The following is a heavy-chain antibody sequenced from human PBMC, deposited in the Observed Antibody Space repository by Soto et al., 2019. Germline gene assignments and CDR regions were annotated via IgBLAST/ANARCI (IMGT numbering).Heavy chain of an antibody. CDR2: ISYDGSNK. V-gene: IGHV3-30*18. J-gene: IGHJ4*02. Sequence: QVQLVESGGGVVQPGRSLRLSCAASGFTFSSYGMHWVRQAPGKGLEWVAVISYDGSNKYYADSVKGRFTISRDNSKNTLYLQMHSLRAEDTAVYYCAKEKRGGSGSYTFDYWGQGTLVTVSS. CDR1: GFTFSSYG. D-gene: IGHD1-26*01. CDR3: AKEKRGGSGSYTFDY.